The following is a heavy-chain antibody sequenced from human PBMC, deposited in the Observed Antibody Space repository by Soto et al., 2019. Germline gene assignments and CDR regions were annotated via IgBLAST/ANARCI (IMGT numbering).Heavy chain of an antibody. D-gene: IGHD4-17*01. J-gene: IGHJ4*02. CDR3: SISNSYGRGDF. CDR1: GGTLNSYT. CDR2: IIPVFGTT. Sequence: QVQLVQSGAEVKKPGSSVRVSCKASGGTLNSYTISWVRQAPGQGLEWMGGIIPVFGTTDYAQKFQGRVTITAGQSTGTVYLDLFSLRSEETAIYYCSISNSYGRGDFWGQGALVTVSS. V-gene: IGHV1-69*19.